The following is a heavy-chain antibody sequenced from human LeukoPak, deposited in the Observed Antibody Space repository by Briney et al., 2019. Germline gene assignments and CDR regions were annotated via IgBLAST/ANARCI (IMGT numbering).Heavy chain of an antibody. Sequence: RASLKVSCKASGGTFSSYAISWVRQAPGQGLEWMGGIIPIFGTANYAQKFQGRATIPAHESTSTAYTELTSLRSEDTAVYYCASGGGWNYRPYYYSGMDVWGQGTTVPVSS. CDR3: ASGGGWNYRPYYYSGMDV. CDR2: IIPIFGTA. J-gene: IGHJ6*02. CDR1: GGTFSSYA. V-gene: IGHV1-69*13. D-gene: IGHD1-7*01.